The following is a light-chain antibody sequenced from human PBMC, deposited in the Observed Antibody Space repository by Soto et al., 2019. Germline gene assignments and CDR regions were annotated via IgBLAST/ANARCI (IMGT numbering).Light chain of an antibody. CDR3: ATWDYSLNGWV. CDR2: SNN. CDR1: SSNIGRTP. Sequence: QLVLTQPPSASGTPGQRVTISCSGTSSNIGRTPVNWYQQLPGTAPKLLIYSNNQRPSGVPDRFSGSKSGTSASLAINGLQSDDEADYYCATWDYSLNGWVFGGGTKLTVL. J-gene: IGLJ3*02. V-gene: IGLV1-44*01.